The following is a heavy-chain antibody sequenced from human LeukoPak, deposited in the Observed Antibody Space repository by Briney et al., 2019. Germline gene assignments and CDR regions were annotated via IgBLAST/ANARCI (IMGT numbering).Heavy chain of an antibody. CDR1: GFTFSSYE. V-gene: IGHV3-48*03. J-gene: IGHJ4*02. D-gene: IGHD6-13*01. Sequence: GGSLRLSCTASGFTFSSYEMNWVRQAPGKGLEWISYISSSGSTMYYADSVKGRFTISRDNAKNSLYLQMNSLRAEDTAIYYCASSSWYALDYWGQGTLVTVSS. CDR3: ASSSWYALDY. CDR2: ISSSGSTM.